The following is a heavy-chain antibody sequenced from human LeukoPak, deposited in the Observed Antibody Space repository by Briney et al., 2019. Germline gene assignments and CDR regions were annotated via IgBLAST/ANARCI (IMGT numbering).Heavy chain of an antibody. CDR1: GYTFTGYY. V-gene: IGHV1-2*06. D-gene: IGHD6-19*01. CDR3: ARGYSSGWHRPEDDY. Sequence: ASVKVSCKASGYTFTGYYMHWVLQAPGQGLEWMGRINPNSGGTNYAQKFQGRVTMTRDTSISTAYMELSRLRSDDTAVYYCARGYSSGWHRPEDDYWGQGTLVTVSS. CDR2: INPNSGGT. J-gene: IGHJ4*02.